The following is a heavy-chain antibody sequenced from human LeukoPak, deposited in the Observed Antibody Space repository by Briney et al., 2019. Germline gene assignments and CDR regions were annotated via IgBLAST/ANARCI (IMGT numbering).Heavy chain of an antibody. D-gene: IGHD3-3*01. Sequence: GGSLRLSCAASGFTFSSYAMSWVRRAPGKGLEWVSAISGSGGSTYYADSVKGRFTISRDNSKNTLYLQMNSLRAEDTAVYYCARGGEPLGFLEWLPDYYYYYMDVWGKGTTVTVSS. CDR3: ARGGEPLGFLEWLPDYYYYYMDV. CDR1: GFTFSSYA. J-gene: IGHJ6*03. V-gene: IGHV3-23*01. CDR2: ISGSGGST.